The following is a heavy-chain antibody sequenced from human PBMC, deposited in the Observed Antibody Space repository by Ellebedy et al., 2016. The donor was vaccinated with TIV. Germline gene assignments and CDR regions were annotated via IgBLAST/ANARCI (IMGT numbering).Heavy chain of an antibody. CDR3: AKDRDDDGDYVFDS. CDR1: GFTFTTYW. Sequence: GESLKISXAASGFTFTTYWMHWVRQAPGEGLACVSRIKSDGSSTFYADSVKGRFTISRDDPKNTLYLQMNNLRVEDTAVYYCAKDRDDDGDYVFDSWGQGTLVTVSS. J-gene: IGHJ4*02. CDR2: IKSDGSST. V-gene: IGHV3-74*01. D-gene: IGHD4-17*01.